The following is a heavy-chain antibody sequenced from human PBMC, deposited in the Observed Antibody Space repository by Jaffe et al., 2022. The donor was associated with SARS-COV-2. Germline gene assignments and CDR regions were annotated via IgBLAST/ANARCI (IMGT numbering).Heavy chain of an antibody. CDR1: GGSISSGSYY. V-gene: IGHV4-61*02. Sequence: QVQLQESGPGLVKPSQTLSLTCTVSGGSISSGSYYWSWIRQPAGKGLEWIGRIYTSGSTNYNPSLKSRVTISVDTSKNQFSLKLSSVTAADTAVYYCARGDVVVVATRTLYYGMDVWGQGTTVTVSS. CDR2: IYTSGST. D-gene: IGHD2-15*01. CDR3: ARGDVVVVATRTLYYGMDV. J-gene: IGHJ6*02.